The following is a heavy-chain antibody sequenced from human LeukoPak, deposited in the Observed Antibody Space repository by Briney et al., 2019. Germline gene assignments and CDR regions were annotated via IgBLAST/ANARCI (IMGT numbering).Heavy chain of an antibody. CDR2: INHSGST. Sequence: SETLSLTCAVYGGSFSGYYWSWIRQPPGKGLEWIGEINHSGSTNYNPSLKSRVTISVDTSKNQFSLKLSSVTAADTAVYYCARGLCDILTGYCPFDYWGQGTLVTVSS. CDR3: ARGLCDILTGYCPFDY. CDR1: GGSFSGYY. V-gene: IGHV4-34*01. J-gene: IGHJ4*02. D-gene: IGHD3-9*01.